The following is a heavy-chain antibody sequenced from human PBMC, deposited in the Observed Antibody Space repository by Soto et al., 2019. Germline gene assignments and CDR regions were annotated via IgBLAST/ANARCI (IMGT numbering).Heavy chain of an antibody. V-gene: IGHV3-30*18. CDR1: GFTFSNYG. CDR2: ISYDGSDK. CDR3: AKVTGYCSSSSCRRDYYYYYGMDV. Sequence: QVQLVESGGGMVQPGRSLRLSCAASGFTFSNYGMHWVRQAPGKGLAWVAVISYDGSDKYYADSVKGRFSISRDNSKNTLYLQMNSLRAEDTAVYYCAKVTGYCSSSSCRRDYYYYYGMDVWGQGTTVTVSS. D-gene: IGHD2-2*01. J-gene: IGHJ6*02.